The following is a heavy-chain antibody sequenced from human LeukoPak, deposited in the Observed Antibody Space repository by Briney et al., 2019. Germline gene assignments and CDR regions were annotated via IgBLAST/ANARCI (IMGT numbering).Heavy chain of an antibody. CDR2: ISGSGGST. CDR1: GFTFSTYA. D-gene: IGHD3-9*01. J-gene: IGHJ4*02. Sequence: GGSLRLSCTASGFTFSTYAMTWVRQAPGKGLEWVSGISGSGGSTYYADSVRGRFTISRDNSKNTLYLQMNSLRAEDTAVYYCAKCARVDWLPIDYWGQGTLVTVSS. V-gene: IGHV3-23*01. CDR3: AKCARVDWLPIDY.